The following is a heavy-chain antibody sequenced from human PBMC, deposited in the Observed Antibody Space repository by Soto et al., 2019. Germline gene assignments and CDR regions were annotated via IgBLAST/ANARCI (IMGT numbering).Heavy chain of an antibody. Sequence: GSGPTLVNPTQTLTLTCTVSGFSLSNAKMSVSWIRQPPGKALEWLAHIFSNDERSYNTSLKTRLTISKDTSKTQVVLTMTNMDPVDTATYYCARILYDIGDYGLFFAYWGLGTLVTVSS. CDR3: ARILYDIGDYGLFFAY. D-gene: IGHD4-17*01. CDR1: GFSLSNAKMS. J-gene: IGHJ4*02. V-gene: IGHV2-26*01. CDR2: IFSNDER.